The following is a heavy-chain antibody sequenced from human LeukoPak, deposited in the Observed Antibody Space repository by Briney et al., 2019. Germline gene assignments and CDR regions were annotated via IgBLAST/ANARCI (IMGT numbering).Heavy chain of an antibody. CDR1: GDIFSNYA. D-gene: IGHD1-1*01. Sequence: ASVKVSCKASGDIFSNYAMNWVRHAPGQGLEWMGWINTNTGNPTYAQGFTGRFVFSLDTSVNTPYLEISSLKPEDTAVYYCARWEGTTYCAFDIWGQGTMVTVSS. J-gene: IGHJ3*02. CDR3: ARWEGTTYCAFDI. CDR2: INTNTGNP. V-gene: IGHV7-4-1*02.